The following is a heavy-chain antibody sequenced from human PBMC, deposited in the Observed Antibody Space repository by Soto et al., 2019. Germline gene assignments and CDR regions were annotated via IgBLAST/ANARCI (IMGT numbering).Heavy chain of an antibody. V-gene: IGHV1-2*04. CDR3: ARDGSGSYYNPNFDD. CDR2: INPNSGGT. CDR1: GYTFTGYY. D-gene: IGHD3-10*01. Sequence: GASVKVSCKASGYTFTGYYMHWVRQAPGQGLEWMGWINPNSGGTNYAQKFQGWVTMTRDTSISTAYMELSRLRSDDTAVYYCARDGSGSYYNPNFDDWGQGTLVTVSS. J-gene: IGHJ4*02.